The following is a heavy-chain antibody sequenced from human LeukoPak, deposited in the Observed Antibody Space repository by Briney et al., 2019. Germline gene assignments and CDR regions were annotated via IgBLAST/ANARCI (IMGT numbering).Heavy chain of an antibody. V-gene: IGHV3-53*01. CDR3: ARRACGGDCLEYYQY. CDR1: GFTVSRNY. J-gene: IGHJ4*01. Sequence: TGGSLRLSCAASGFTVSRNYMIWVRQAPGKGLEWVSLIYSGGSTYYADSVKGRFTISRDNSKNTLYLQMNSLRAEDTAVYYCARRACGGDCLEYYQYCGHGTLVTVSS. D-gene: IGHD2-21*02. CDR2: IYSGGST.